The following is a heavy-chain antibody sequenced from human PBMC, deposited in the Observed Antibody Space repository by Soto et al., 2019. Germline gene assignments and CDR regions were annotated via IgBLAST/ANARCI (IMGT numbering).Heavy chain of an antibody. J-gene: IGHJ4*02. CDR2: IIPILGIA. D-gene: IGHD1-26*01. CDR1: GGTFSSYT. V-gene: IGHV1-69*02. Sequence: QVQLVQSGAEVKKPGSSVKVSCKASGGTFSSYTISWVRQAPGQGLEWMGRIIPILGIANYAQKFQGRVTITADKSTSTAYMELSSLRSEDTAVYYCARVDRVGATLDYWGQGTLVTVSS. CDR3: ARVDRVGATLDY.